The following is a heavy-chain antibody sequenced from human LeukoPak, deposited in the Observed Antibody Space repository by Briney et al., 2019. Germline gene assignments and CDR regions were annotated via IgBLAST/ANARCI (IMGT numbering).Heavy chain of an antibody. CDR2: ISYDGSNK. CDR3: ARGTTVVWKPPFDP. J-gene: IGHJ5*02. Sequence: GGSLRLSCAASGFSFSSYAMHWVRQAPGKGLEWVALISYDGSNKYYVDSVKGRFTISRDNSKNTLYLQMNSLRAEDTAVYYCARGTTVVWKPPFDPWGQGTLVTVSS. V-gene: IGHV3-30*03. D-gene: IGHD4-23*01. CDR1: GFSFSSYA.